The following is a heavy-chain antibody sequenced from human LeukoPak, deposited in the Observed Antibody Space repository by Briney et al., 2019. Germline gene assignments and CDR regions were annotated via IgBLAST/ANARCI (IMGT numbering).Heavy chain of an antibody. J-gene: IGHJ5*02. D-gene: IGHD2-15*01. CDR3: ARRGGSRGNWFDP. CDR2: VYYSGNT. V-gene: IGHV4-39*01. Sequence: SETLSLTCAVYGGSFSGYYWGWIRQPPGKGLEWIGSVYYSGNTYYNPSLKSRVTISVDSSRNQFSLRLNSVTAADTAVYYCARRGGSRGNWFDPWGQGTLVTVSS. CDR1: GGSFSGYY.